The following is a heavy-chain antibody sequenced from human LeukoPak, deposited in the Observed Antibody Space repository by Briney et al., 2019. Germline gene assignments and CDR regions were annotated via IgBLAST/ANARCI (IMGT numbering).Heavy chain of an antibody. J-gene: IGHJ5*02. CDR2: VSQSGTT. CDR1: GYSISSGYY. V-gene: IGHV4-38-2*02. Sequence: SETLSLTCTVSGYSISSGYYWAWIRQPPGKGLEWIGSVSQSGTTYYNPSLKSRVTIFVDTSNNQFSLNLNSVTAADTAVYYCARDWGFGDSEDWFAPWGPGTLVTVSS. CDR3: ARDWGFGDSEDWFAP. D-gene: IGHD4-17*01.